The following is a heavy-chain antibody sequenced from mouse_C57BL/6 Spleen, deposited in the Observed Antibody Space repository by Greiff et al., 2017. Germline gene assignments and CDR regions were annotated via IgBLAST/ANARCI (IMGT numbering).Heavy chain of an antibody. Sequence: DVMLVESGGGLVKPGGSLKLSCAASGFTFSSYAMSWVRQTPEKRLEWVATISDGGSYTYYPDNVKGRFTISRDNAKNNLYLQMSHLKSEDTAMYYCARDRDGYYYFDYWGQGTTLTVSS. CDR1: GFTFSSYA. CDR3: ARDRDGYYYFDY. CDR2: ISDGGSYT. D-gene: IGHD2-3*01. V-gene: IGHV5-4*01. J-gene: IGHJ2*01.